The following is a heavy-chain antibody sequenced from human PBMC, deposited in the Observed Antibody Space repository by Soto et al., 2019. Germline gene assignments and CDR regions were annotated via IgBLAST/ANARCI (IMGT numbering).Heavy chain of an antibody. CDR3: ARAFGYNHLFDY. D-gene: IGHD5-18*01. CDR2: INHTGDT. J-gene: IGHJ4*02. CDR1: GGHFIGYD. V-gene: IGHV4-34*01. Sequence: SETLSLTCAVYGGHFIGYDWTWIRQPPGGGLELLGEINHTGDTTYNPSLNNRVTISIDTSKNQFSLRLTSVTAAAAAVYYCARAFGYNHLFDYWGQGPMVTVYS.